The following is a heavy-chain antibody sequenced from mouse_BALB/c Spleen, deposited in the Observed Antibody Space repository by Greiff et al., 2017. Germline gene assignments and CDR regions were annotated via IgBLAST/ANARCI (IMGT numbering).Heavy chain of an antibody. J-gene: IGHJ3*01. CDR2: INRSTGYT. CDR1: AYTFTSYW. V-gene: IGHV1-7*01. D-gene: IGHD2-4*01. Sequence: VQLQQSRAVLSKPGASVTMSCKASAYTFTSYWLPWVKQRTGQGLEWIGYINRSTGYTEYNQKFKDKATLTADKSSSTADMQLSSLTSEDSAVYYCARRGAYYDYDGDWFAYGGQGSLVTVSA. CDR3: ARRGAYYDYDGDWFAY.